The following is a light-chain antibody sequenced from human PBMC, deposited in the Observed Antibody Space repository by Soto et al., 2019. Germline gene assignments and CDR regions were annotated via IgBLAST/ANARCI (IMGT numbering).Light chain of an antibody. J-gene: IGLJ2*01. CDR3: CSDAGSHTLL. V-gene: IGLV2-11*01. Sequence: QSALTQPRSVSGSPGQSVAISCTGTSSDVGGSNYVSWYQQHPGKAPKLMIYDVSKRPSGIPDRFSGSKSGNTASLTISGLQAEDEADYHCCSDAGSHTLLFGGGTKLTV. CDR1: SSDVGGSNY. CDR2: DVS.